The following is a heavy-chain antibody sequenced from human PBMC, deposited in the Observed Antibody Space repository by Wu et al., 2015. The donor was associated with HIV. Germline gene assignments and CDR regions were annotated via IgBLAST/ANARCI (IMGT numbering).Heavy chain of an antibody. V-gene: IGHV1-69*05. D-gene: IGHD1-1*01. CDR3: AGGILVRGSERWFDP. CDR2: INPLFGTT. J-gene: IGHJ5*02. CDR1: GDNFASYV. Sequence: QVQLVQFGAEVKKPGSSVKVTCKASGDNFASYVISWVRQAPGQGLEWMGGINPLFGTTKNAQKFQGRVTMTTDESKSTVYMELTGLRSADTAVYYCAGGILVRGSERWFDPWGQGTLVTVSS.